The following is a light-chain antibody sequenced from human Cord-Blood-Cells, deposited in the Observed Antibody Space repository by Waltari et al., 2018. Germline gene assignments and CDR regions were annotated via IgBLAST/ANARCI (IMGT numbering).Light chain of an antibody. J-gene: IGKJ4*01. CDR3: QQYNNWPPLT. CDR2: GAS. CDR1: QSVSSN. V-gene: IGKV3-15*01. Sequence: EIVLTQSPSTLSVSPGERATLSCRASQSVSSNLAWYQQKPGQAPRLLIYGASTRATGIPARCSGSGSGTEFARTIRSLQSEDFAFYYCQQYNNWPPLTFGGGTKVEIK.